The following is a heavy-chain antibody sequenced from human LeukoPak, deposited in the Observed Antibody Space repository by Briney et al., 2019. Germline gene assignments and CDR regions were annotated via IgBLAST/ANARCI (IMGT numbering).Heavy chain of an antibody. J-gene: IGHJ4*02. CDR3: ARDPDSSIDR. Sequence: GGSLRLSCAASGFTFSSHGMHWVRQAPGKGLEWVAVIWYDGSKKYYTDSVKGRFTISRDDSKNTLYLQMNSLRAEDTAVYYCARDPDSSIDRWGQGTLVTV. D-gene: IGHD6-6*01. CDR1: GFTFSSHG. V-gene: IGHV3-33*01. CDR2: IWYDGSKK.